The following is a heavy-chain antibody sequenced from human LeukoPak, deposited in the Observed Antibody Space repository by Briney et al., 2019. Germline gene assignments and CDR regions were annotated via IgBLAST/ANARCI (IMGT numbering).Heavy chain of an antibody. J-gene: IGHJ3*02. V-gene: IGHV3-23*01. CDR3: ARDYGDYPDAFDI. CDR1: GFTFSSYA. D-gene: IGHD4-17*01. CDR2: SGSST. Sequence: GGSLRLSCTASGFTFSSYAMSWVRQAPGKGLEWVSTSGSSTYYADSVKGRFTISRDNSKNTLYLQMNSLRAEDTAVYYCARDYGDYPDAFDIWGQGTMVTVSS.